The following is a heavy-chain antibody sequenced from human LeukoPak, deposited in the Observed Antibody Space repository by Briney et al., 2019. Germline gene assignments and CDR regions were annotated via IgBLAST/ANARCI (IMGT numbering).Heavy chain of an antibody. Sequence: GESLKISCTGSEATFSNSWIGWVRQTPGKGLEWVAIIYPGDSETKYSPSFQGHVTISADRSINTAYLQWSSLKASDTAMYYCARQGLGGLTGCDYWGQGTLGTVSS. V-gene: IGHV5-51*01. J-gene: IGHJ4*02. D-gene: IGHD3-16*01. CDR2: IYPGDSET. CDR3: ARQGLGGLTGCDY. CDR1: EATFSNSW.